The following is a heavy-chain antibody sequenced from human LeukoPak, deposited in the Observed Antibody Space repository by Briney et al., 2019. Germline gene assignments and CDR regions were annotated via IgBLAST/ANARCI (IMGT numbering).Heavy chain of an antibody. CDR2: ISYDGSNK. Sequence: PGGSLRLSCAASGFTFSSYAMHWVRQAPGKGLEWVAVISYDGSNKYYADSVKGRFTISRDNSKNTLYLQMNSLRAEDTAVYYCAKERLRFLEWLSATSSYYFDYWGQGTLVTVSS. V-gene: IGHV3-30-3*01. D-gene: IGHD3-3*01. CDR3: AKERLRFLEWLSATSSYYFDY. J-gene: IGHJ4*02. CDR1: GFTFSSYA.